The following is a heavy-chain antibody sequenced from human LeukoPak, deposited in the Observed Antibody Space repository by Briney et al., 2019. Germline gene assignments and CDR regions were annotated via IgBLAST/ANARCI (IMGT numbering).Heavy chain of an antibody. J-gene: IGHJ4*02. CDR2: IFTSGST. V-gene: IGHV4-4*07. CDR3: ARHSKWLLRKTFDY. Sequence: SETLSLTCTVSGGSITSYYWSWLRQPAGKGLEWIGRIFTSGSTNYNPSLKSRVTISVDTSKNQFSLKLSSVTAADTAVYYCARHSKWLLRKTFDYWGQGTLVTVSS. D-gene: IGHD3-22*01. CDR1: GGSITSYY.